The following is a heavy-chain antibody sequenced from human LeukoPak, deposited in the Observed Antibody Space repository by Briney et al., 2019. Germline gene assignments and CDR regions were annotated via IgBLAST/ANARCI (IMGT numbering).Heavy chain of an antibody. D-gene: IGHD2-2*01. CDR2: IYHSGST. J-gene: IGHJ4*02. CDR1: GYPISSSYY. CDR3: ARGLGYCSSNSCRYYFDY. V-gene: IGHV4-38-2*02. Sequence: SETLSLTCTVSGYPISSSYYWGWIRQPPGKGLEWIGSIYHSGSTYYNPSLKSRVTISVDTSKNQFSLKLSSVTAADTAVYYCARGLGYCSSNSCRYYFDYWGQGTLVTVSS.